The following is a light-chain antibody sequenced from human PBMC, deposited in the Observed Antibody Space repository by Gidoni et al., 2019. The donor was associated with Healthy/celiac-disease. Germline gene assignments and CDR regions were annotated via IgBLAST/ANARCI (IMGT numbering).Light chain of an antibody. CDR3: QVWDSSSDHVV. J-gene: IGLJ2*01. Sequence: SYVLTQPPSVSVAPGQTATITCGGNNIGSKSVHWYQQKPGQAPVLVVYDDGDRPSGIPERFSGSNSGNTATLTISRVEAGDEADYYCQVWDSSSDHVVFGGGTKLTVL. CDR2: DDG. V-gene: IGLV3-21*02. CDR1: NIGSKS.